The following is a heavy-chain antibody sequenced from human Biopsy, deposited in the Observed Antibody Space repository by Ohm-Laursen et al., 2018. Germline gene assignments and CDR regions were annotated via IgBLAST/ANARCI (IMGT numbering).Heavy chain of an antibody. CDR2: NITVVCLT. J-gene: IGHJ3*02. CDR1: GGTFGGSP. D-gene: IGHD1-7*01. Sequence: ASVKVSCKASGGTFGGSPITWLRQAPGQRLEWIGKNITVVCLTTYAPRFQGRVTVTADTSTNTVYMDLSSLRSEDTAVYYCAKDQLHTTSSVGAAFEIWGHGTLVTVS. V-gene: IGHV1-69*04. CDR3: AKDQLHTTSSVGAAFEI.